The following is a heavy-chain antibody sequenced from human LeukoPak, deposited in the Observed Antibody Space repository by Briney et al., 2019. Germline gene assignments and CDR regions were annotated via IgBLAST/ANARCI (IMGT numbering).Heavy chain of an antibody. CDR1: GGSISSGGYY. CDR2: IYYSGST. CDR3: AIAVSWVNAFDI. D-gene: IGHD5/OR15-5a*01. J-gene: IGHJ3*02. V-gene: IGHV4-31*03. Sequence: PSETLSLTCTVSGGSISSGGYYWSWIRQHPGKGLEWIGYIYYSGSTYYNPSLKSRVTISVDTSKNQFSLKLSSVTAADTAVYYCAIAVSWVNAFDIWGQGTMVTVSS.